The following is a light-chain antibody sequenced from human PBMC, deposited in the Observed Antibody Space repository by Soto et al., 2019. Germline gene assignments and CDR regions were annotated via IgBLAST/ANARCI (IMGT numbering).Light chain of an antibody. Sequence: DIQMTQSPSTLSASVGDRLTITFRASQSISSWVAWYQQKPGKPPKLLIYDASSLESGVPSRFSGSGSGTDFTLTISSLQPEDVATYYCQKYYSGPLFGQGTRLEIK. V-gene: IGKV1-5*01. CDR1: QSISSW. CDR2: DAS. CDR3: QKYYSGPL. J-gene: IGKJ5*01.